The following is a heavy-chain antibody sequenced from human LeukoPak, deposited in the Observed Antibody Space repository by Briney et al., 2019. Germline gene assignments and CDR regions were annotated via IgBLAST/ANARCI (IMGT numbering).Heavy chain of an antibody. CDR3: ARSATTVVTPAQSAEYSQH. V-gene: IGHV4-61*02. D-gene: IGHD4-23*01. CDR2: IYTSGST. Sequence: SQTLSLTCTVSGGSVSSGNYYWSWIRQPAGKELEWIGRIYTSGSTNYNPSLKSRVTISVDTSKNQFSLKLSSVTAADTAVYYCARSATTVVTPAQSAEYSQHWGQGTLVTVSS. CDR1: GGSVSSGNYY. J-gene: IGHJ1*01.